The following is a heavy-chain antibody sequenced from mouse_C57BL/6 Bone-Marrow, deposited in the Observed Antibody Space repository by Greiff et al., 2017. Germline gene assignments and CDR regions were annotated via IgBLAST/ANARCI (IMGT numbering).Heavy chain of an antibody. Sequence: VQLQQSGPVLVKPGASVKMSCKASGYTFTDYYMNWVKQSHGKSLEWIGVINPYNGGTSYNQKFKGKATLTVDKSSSTAYMELNSLTSEDSAVYYCARHRWVPFAYGGQGTLVTVSA. CDR2: INPYNGGT. CDR3: ARHRWVPFAY. D-gene: IGHD2-3*01. CDR1: GYTFTDYY. J-gene: IGHJ3*01. V-gene: IGHV1-19*01.